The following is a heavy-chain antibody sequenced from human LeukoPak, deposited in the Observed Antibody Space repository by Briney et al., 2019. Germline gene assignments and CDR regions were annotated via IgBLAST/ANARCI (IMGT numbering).Heavy chain of an antibody. V-gene: IGHV4-39*01. CDR3: ARHRECQLLAVGSYYFDY. CDR2: IYYSGST. Sequence: SETLSLTCTVSGGSISSSSYYWGWIRQPPGKGLEWIGSIYYSGSTYYNPSLKSRVTISVDTSKNQFSLKLSSVTAADTAVYYCARHRECQLLAVGSYYFDYWGQGTLVTVSS. CDR1: GGSISSSSYY. D-gene: IGHD2-2*01. J-gene: IGHJ4*02.